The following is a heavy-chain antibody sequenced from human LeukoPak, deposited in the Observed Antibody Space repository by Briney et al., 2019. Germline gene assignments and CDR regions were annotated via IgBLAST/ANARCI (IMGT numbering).Heavy chain of an antibody. J-gene: IGHJ5*01. D-gene: IGHD6-13*01. Sequence: ASLKVSCEASGYTFTDYYMHWVRQAPGQGLEWMGWINPTSGATIFAQKFQGRVTLTWDTSVTTAYMELSRLRSDDTAVYYCAMLAGHSTMWHDSWGQGTLVTVSS. CDR3: AMLAGHSTMWHDS. V-gene: IGHV1-2*02. CDR2: INPTSGAT. CDR1: GYTFTDYY.